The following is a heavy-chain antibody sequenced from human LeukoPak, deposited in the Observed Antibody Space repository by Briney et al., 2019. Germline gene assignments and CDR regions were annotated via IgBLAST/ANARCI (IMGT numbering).Heavy chain of an antibody. J-gene: IGHJ4*02. CDR3: ARLSEKLNLFSSSSGFDY. CDR2: INHSGST. Sequence: SETLSLTCAVYGGSFSGYYWSWIRQPPGKGLEWIGEINHSGSTNYNPSLKSRGTISVDTSKNHLSLRLSSVTAADTAVYYCARLSEKLNLFSSSSGFDYWGQGTLVTVSS. V-gene: IGHV4-34*01. D-gene: IGHD6-6*01. CDR1: GGSFSGYY.